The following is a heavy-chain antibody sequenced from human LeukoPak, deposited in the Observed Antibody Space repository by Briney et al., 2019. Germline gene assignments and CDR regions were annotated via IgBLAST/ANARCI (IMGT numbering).Heavy chain of an antibody. CDR3: AKDPVAYYDFWSGYYYFDY. CDR2: ISGSGGST. Sequence: GGSLRLSCAASGFTFSSYAMSWVRQAPGKGLEWISAISGSGGSTYYADSVKGRFTISRDNSKNTLYLQMNSLRAEGTAVYYCAKDPVAYYDFWSGYYYFDYWGQGTLVTVSS. D-gene: IGHD3-3*01. J-gene: IGHJ4*02. CDR1: GFTFSSYA. V-gene: IGHV3-23*01.